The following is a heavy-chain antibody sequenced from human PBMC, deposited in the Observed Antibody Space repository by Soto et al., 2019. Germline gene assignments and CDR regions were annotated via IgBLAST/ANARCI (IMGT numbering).Heavy chain of an antibody. CDR3: AKGSDMVRGVIIPFDY. D-gene: IGHD3-10*01. Sequence: GGSLRLSCAASGFTFSSYAMSWVRQAPGKGLEWVSAISGSGGSTYYADSVKGRFTISRDNSKNTLYLQMNSLRAEDTAVYYCAKGSDMVRGVIIPFDYWGQGTLVTVSS. J-gene: IGHJ4*02. CDR1: GFTFSSYA. CDR2: ISGSGGST. V-gene: IGHV3-23*01.